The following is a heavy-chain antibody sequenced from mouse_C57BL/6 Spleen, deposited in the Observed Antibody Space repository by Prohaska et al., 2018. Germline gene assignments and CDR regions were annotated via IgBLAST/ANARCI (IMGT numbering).Heavy chain of an antibody. V-gene: IGHV7-3*01. Sequence: EVKLVESGGGLVQPGGSLSLSCAASGFTFTDYYMSWVRQPPGKALEWVGFIRIKANGYTTEYSASVKGGFTSCRDNAQSRLYLQMNALRAEDSGTYYFARYKPRGWYFDVWGTGTMVT. CDR2: IRIKANGYTT. CDR3: ARYKPRGWYFDV. J-gene: IGHJ1*03. CDR1: GFTFTDYY.